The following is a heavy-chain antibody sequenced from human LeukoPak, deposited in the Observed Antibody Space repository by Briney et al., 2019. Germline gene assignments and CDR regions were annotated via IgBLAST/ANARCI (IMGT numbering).Heavy chain of an antibody. D-gene: IGHD5-18*01. J-gene: IGHJ4*02. Sequence: GWSLRLSCAASGFTVSSNYMSWVRQAPGKRLEWGSVIYSGGSTYYAASVKGRFTISRDNSKNTLYLQMNSLRAEDTAVYYSAKERGDVSYEYDYWGQGTLVTASS. V-gene: IGHV3-53*05. CDR3: AKERGDVSYEYDY. CDR1: GFTVSSNY. CDR2: IYSGGST.